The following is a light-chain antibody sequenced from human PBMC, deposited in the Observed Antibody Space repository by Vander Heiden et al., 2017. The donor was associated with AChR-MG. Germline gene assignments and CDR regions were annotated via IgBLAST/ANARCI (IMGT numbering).Light chain of an antibody. Sequence: DIVMTQSPDSLAVSLGERATINCKSSQSVLYSSNNKNYLAWYQQKPGQPPRLLIYWASTRESGVPDRFSGSGSGTDFTLTISSLQAEDVAVYYCQQYDSTPPITFDHGTKVDIK. CDR1: QSVLYSSNNKNY. J-gene: IGKJ3*01. V-gene: IGKV4-1*01. CDR3: QQYDSTPPIT. CDR2: WAS.